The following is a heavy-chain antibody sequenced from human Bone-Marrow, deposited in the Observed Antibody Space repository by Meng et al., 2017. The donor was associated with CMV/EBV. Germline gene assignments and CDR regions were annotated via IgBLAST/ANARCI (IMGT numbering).Heavy chain of an antibody. Sequence: GESLKISCAASGFTFSSYAMHWVRQAPGKGLEWVAVISYDGSNKCYADSVKGRFTISRDNSKNTLYLQMNSLRAEDTAVYYCARDPEYSGSYYYYYYGMDVWGQGTTVTVSS. CDR3: ARDPEYSGSYYYYYYGMDV. CDR2: ISYDGSNK. CDR1: GFTFSSYA. V-gene: IGHV3-30*04. D-gene: IGHD1-26*01. J-gene: IGHJ6*02.